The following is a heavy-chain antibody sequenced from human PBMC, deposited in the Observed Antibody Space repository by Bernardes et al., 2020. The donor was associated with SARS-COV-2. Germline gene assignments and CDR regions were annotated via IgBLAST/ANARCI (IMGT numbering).Heavy chain of an antibody. Sequence: GGSLRLSCAASGFTVSSNYMSWVRQAPGKGLEWVSVIYSGGSTYYADSVKGRFTISRDNSKNTLYLQMNSLRAEDTAVYYCARLLRYFDWPAAQPHYYFDYWGQGTLVTVSS. CDR1: GFTVSSNY. J-gene: IGHJ4*02. D-gene: IGHD3-9*01. CDR2: IYSGGST. CDR3: ARLLRYFDWPAAQPHYYFDY. V-gene: IGHV3-53*01.